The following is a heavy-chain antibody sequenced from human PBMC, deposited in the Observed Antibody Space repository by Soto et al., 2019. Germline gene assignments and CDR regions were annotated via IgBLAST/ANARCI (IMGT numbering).Heavy chain of an antibody. CDR1: GFTFSSYG. CDR2: IWYDGSNK. J-gene: IGHJ6*03. CDR3: ARSPYSSSSPSYYYYMDV. V-gene: IGHV3-33*01. Sequence: GGSLRLSCAASGFTFSSYGMHWVRQAPCKGLEWVAVIWYDGSNKYYADSVKGRFTISRDNSKNTLYLQMNSLRAEDTAVYYCARSPYSSSSPSYYYYMDVWGKGTTVTVSS. D-gene: IGHD6-6*01.